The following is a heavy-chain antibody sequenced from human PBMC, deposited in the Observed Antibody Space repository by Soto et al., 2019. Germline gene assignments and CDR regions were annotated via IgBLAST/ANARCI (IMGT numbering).Heavy chain of an antibody. Sequence: SETLSLTCAVSGYSISSGYYWGWIRQPPGKGLEWIGSIYHSGSTYYNPSLKSRVTISVDTSKNQFSLKLSSVTAADTAVYYCARDSILLRFSDYGEDYYYYGMDVWGQGTTVTVSS. J-gene: IGHJ6*02. V-gene: IGHV4-38-2*02. CDR1: GYSISSGYY. CDR3: ARDSILLRFSDYGEDYYYYGMDV. CDR2: IYHSGST. D-gene: IGHD4-17*01.